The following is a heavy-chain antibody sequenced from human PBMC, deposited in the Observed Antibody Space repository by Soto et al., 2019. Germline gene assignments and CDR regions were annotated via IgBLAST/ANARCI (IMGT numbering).Heavy chain of an antibody. V-gene: IGHV1-18*01. CDR3: ASEPDYFDY. Sequence: QVHLVQSGAEVKKPGASVKVSCKASGYTVTSYGISLVRQAPGQGSEWMGWISAYTGNTKYAQQLQGRVTMTTDTATSTDYMELRSLRSDATAVYYCASEPDYFDYWGQGPLVTVSS. J-gene: IGHJ4*02. CDR1: GYTVTSYG. CDR2: ISAYTGNT.